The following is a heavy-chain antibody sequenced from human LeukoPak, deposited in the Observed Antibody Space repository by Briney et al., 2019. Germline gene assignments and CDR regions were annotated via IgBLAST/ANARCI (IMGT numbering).Heavy chain of an antibody. CDR1: GYTFTGYY. D-gene: IGHD1-26*01. CDR3: AKDWGARGCCGDYFDY. CDR2: INPNSGGT. V-gene: IGHV1-2*04. Sequence: ASVKVSCKASGYTFTGYYMHWVRQAPGQGLEWMGWINPNSGGTNYAQKFQGWVTMTRDTSISTAYMELSRLRSDDTGVYYCAKDWGARGCCGDYFDYWGQGSLVAVSS. J-gene: IGHJ4*02.